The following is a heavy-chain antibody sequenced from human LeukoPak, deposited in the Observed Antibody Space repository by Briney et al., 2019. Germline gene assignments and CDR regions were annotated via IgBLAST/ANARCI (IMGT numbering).Heavy chain of an antibody. CDR2: INWNGGST. Sequence: GGSLRLSCAASGFTFDDYGMSWVRQAPGKGLEWVSGINWNGGSTGYADSVKGRFTISRDNAKNSLYLQMNSLRAEDTAVYYCAKQVAYYYDSSGHLGYWGQGTLVTVSS. CDR1: GFTFDDYG. V-gene: IGHV3-20*04. D-gene: IGHD3-22*01. CDR3: AKQVAYYYDSSGHLGY. J-gene: IGHJ4*02.